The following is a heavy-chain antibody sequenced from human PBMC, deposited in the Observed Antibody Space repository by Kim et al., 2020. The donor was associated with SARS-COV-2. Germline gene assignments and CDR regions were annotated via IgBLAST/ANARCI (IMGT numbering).Heavy chain of an antibody. J-gene: IGHJ5*02. D-gene: IGHD1-1*01. CDR3: ARDRIFNWYTGWFDP. CDR1: GGSFRGYY. Sequence: SETLSLTCAVYGGSFRGYYWSWIRQPPGKWLEWIGEINHSGSTNYNPSLKSRVTISVDTSRNQFSLKVTSVTAADTAVYYCARDRIFNWYTGWFDPWGQGTLVTVSS. V-gene: IGHV4-34*01. CDR2: INHSGST.